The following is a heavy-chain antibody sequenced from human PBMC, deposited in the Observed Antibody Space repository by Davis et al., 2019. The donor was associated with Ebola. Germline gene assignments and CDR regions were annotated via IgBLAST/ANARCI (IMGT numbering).Heavy chain of an antibody. D-gene: IGHD3-22*01. CDR2: ISWNSGSI. CDR3: AKLGSSDYRRDLHH. CDR1: GFTFDDYA. J-gene: IGHJ1*01. V-gene: IGHV3-9*01. Sequence: GGSLRLSCAASGFTFDDYAMHWVRQAPGKGLEWVSGISWNSGSIGYADSVKGRFTISRDNAKNSLYLQMNSLRVDDTAMYYCAKLGSSDYRRDLHHWGQGTRVTVSS.